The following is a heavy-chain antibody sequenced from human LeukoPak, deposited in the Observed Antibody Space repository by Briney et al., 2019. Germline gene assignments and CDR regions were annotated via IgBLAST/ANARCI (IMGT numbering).Heavy chain of an antibody. D-gene: IGHD6-19*01. CDR3: ARRGGSGWDTFDY. V-gene: IGHV4-34*01. Sequence: SETLSLTXAVYGGSFSGYYWSWIRQPPGKGLEWIGEINHSGSTSYNPSLKSRVTISVDTSKNQFSLKLSSVTAADTAVYYCARRGGSGWDTFDYWGQGTLVTVSS. CDR2: INHSGST. J-gene: IGHJ4*02. CDR1: GGSFSGYY.